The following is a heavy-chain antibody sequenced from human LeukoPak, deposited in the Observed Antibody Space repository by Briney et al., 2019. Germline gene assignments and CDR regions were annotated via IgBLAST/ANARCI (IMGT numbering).Heavy chain of an antibody. CDR2: ISWNSGSI. CDR1: GFTFDDYA. CDR3: AKDTGSGSYHYGHYYYYYMDV. Sequence: GGSLRLSCAASGFTFDDYAMHWVRQAPGKGLEWVSGISWNSGSIGYADSVKGRFTISRDNAKNSLYLQMNSLRAEDTALYYCAKDTGSGSYHYGHYYYYYMDVWGKGTTVTISS. J-gene: IGHJ6*03. V-gene: IGHV3-9*01. D-gene: IGHD1-26*01.